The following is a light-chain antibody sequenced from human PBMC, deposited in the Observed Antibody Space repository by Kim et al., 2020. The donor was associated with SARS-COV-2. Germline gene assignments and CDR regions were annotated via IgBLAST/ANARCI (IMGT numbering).Light chain of an antibody. Sequence: QSVTISCTGTSSDVGGYNYVSWYQQHPGKAPKLMIYEVSKRPSGVPDRFYGPKSGNTASLTVSGLQAEDEADYYCSSYAGSNTVYVFGTGTKVTVL. CDR2: EVS. CDR3: SSYAGSNTVYV. J-gene: IGLJ1*01. V-gene: IGLV2-8*01. CDR1: SSDVGGYNY.